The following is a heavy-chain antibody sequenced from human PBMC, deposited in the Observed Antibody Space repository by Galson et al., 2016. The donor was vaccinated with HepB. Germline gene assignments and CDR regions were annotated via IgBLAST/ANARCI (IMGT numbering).Heavy chain of an antibody. Sequence: SVKVSCKASGDSFIGYAMKWVRQAPGQRLEWMGWIDTGNGRTKYSQKFQGRVTITRDTSASTGYMEMRSLRSEDTALYYCARGRWTSTYAGYWFDFWGQGTLVTVSS. V-gene: IGHV1-3*04. CDR1: GDSFIGYA. D-gene: IGHD2-2*01. CDR2: IDTGNGRT. CDR3: ARGRWTSTYAGYWFDF. J-gene: IGHJ4*02.